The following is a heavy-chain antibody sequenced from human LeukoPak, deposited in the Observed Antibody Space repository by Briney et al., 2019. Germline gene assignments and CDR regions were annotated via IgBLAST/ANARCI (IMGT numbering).Heavy chain of an antibody. V-gene: IGHV3-21*01. J-gene: IGHJ5*02. D-gene: IGHD4-23*01. CDR2: ISSSSSYI. Sequence: GGSLRLSCAASGFTFSSYSMNWVRQAPGKGLEWVSSISSSSSYINYADSVKGRFTISRDNAKNSLYLQMNSLRAEDTAVYYCARVRGGKPNWFDPWGQGTLVTVSS. CDR3: ARVRGGKPNWFDP. CDR1: GFTFSSYS.